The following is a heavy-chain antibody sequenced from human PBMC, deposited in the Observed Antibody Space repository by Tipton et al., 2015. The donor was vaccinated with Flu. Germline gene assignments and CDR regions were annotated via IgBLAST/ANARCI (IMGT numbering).Heavy chain of an antibody. V-gene: IGHV1-46*01. J-gene: IGHJ3*02. Sequence: QVQLVQSGAEVKKPGASVKVSCKASGYTFTSYYMHWVRQAPGQGLEWMGIINPSGGSTSYAQKFQGRVTMTRDTSTSTVYMELSSLRPEDTAVYYCARDQKPPHAFDIWGQGTMVTVSS. CDR3: ARDQKPPHAFDI. CDR2: INPSGGST. CDR1: GYTFTSYY.